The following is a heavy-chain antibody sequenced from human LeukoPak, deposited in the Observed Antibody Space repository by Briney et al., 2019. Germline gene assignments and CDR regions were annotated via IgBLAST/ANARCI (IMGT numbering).Heavy chain of an antibody. CDR2: INHSGST. Sequence: SETLSLTCAVYGGSFSGYYWSWIRQPTGKGLEWIGEINHSGSTNYNPSLKSRVTISVDTSKSQFSLKLSSVTAADTAVYYCARFAGDYYGSGSYSPHAFDIWGQGTMVTVSS. V-gene: IGHV4-34*01. CDR1: GGSFSGYY. CDR3: ARFAGDYYGSGSYSPHAFDI. J-gene: IGHJ3*02. D-gene: IGHD3-10*01.